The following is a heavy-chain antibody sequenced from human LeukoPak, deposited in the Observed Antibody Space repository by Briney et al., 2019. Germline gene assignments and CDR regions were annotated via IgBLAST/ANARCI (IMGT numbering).Heavy chain of an antibody. CDR2: IYHSGST. CDR1: GYSISSGYY. D-gene: IGHD5-24*01. CDR3: ARRQLGGLRYFDL. J-gene: IGHJ2*01. V-gene: IGHV4-38-2*02. Sequence: SETLSLTCTVSGYSISSGYYWGWIRQPPGKGLEWIGSIYHSGSTYYNPSLKSRVTISVDTSKNQFSLKLSSVTAADTAVYYCARRQLGGLRYFDLWGRGTLVTVSS.